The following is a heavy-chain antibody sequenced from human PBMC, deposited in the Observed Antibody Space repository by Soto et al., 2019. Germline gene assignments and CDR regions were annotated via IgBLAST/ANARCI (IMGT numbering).Heavy chain of an antibody. CDR3: ASTNYYDSSGYYYPNWFDP. J-gene: IGHJ5*02. CDR2: IYYSGST. CDR1: GGSISSSSYY. V-gene: IGHV4-39*01. D-gene: IGHD3-22*01. Sequence: SETLSLTCTVSGGSISSSSYYWGWIRQPPGKGLEWIGSIYYSGSTYYNPSLKSRVTISVDTSKNQFSLKLSSVTAADTAVYYCASTNYYDSSGYYYPNWFDPWGQGTLVTVSS.